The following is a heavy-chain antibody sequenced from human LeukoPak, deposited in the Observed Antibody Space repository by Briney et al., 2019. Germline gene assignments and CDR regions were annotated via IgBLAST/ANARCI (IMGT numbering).Heavy chain of an antibody. CDR3: ATGGVIAAAATFDP. V-gene: IGHV1-2*02. CDR1: GYXLTGYY. CDR2: INPNSGGT. J-gene: IGHJ5*02. Sequence: ASVKVSCKASGYXLTGYYMHWVRQAPGQGLEWMGWINPNSGGTNYAQKFQGRVTMTRDTSISTAYMELSRLRSDDTAVYYCATGGVIAAAATFDPWGQGTLVTVSS. D-gene: IGHD6-13*01.